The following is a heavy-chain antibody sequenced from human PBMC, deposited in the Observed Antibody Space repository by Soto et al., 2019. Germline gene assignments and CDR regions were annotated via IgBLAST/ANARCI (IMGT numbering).Heavy chain of an antibody. CDR3: ARLLYGMDV. V-gene: IGHV4-30-4*01. CDR1: GGSISSGCSY. Sequence: SETLSLTCPVSGGSISSGCSYWGWIRQPPGKGLEWIGYIYYSGNTYFNPSLKSRVTLSVDTSKNQFSLKLSSVTAADTAVYYCARLLYGMDVWGQGTTVTVSS. D-gene: IGHD1-26*01. J-gene: IGHJ6*02. CDR2: IYYSGNT.